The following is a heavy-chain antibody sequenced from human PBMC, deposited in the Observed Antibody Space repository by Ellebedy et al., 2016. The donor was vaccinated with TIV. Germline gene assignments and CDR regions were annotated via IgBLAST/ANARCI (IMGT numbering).Heavy chain of an antibody. J-gene: IGHJ4*02. Sequence: AASVKVSCKASGYTFTGYAISWVRQAPGQGLEWMGWISPYNGDTKYAQKVQGRVTMTSDTSTTTAYMELRSLRSDDTAVYYCARRYFPGVGNDYWGQGTLVTVSS. V-gene: IGHV1-18*04. CDR2: ISPYNGDT. D-gene: IGHD1-26*01. CDR1: GYTFTGYA. CDR3: ARRYFPGVGNDY.